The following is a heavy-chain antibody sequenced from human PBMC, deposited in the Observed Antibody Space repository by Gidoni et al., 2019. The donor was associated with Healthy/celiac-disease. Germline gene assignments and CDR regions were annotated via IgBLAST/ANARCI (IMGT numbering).Heavy chain of an antibody. Sequence: VRQAPGKGLEWVAVIWYDGSNKYYADSVKGRFTISRDNSKNTLYLQMNSLRAEDTAVYYCARDSSRLKAIVVVRAAIPYYYYGMDVWGQGTTVTVSS. J-gene: IGHJ6*02. CDR3: ARDSSRLKAIVVVRAAIPYYYYGMDV. CDR2: IWYDGSNK. V-gene: IGHV3-33*01. D-gene: IGHD2-2*02.